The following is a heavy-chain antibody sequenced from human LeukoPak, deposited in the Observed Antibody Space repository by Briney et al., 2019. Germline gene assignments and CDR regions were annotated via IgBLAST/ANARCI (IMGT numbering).Heavy chain of an antibody. CDR3: ARGRLLPGAFDI. J-gene: IGHJ3*02. Sequence: ASVKVSCKASGYTFTSYYLHWVRQAPGQGLEWMGIINPSSGSTSYAQKFQGGVTMTRDTSTSTVYMELSSLRAEDTAVYYCARGRLLPGAFDIWGQGTMVTVSS. V-gene: IGHV1-46*01. CDR1: GYTFTSYY. CDR2: INPSSGST. D-gene: IGHD1-26*01.